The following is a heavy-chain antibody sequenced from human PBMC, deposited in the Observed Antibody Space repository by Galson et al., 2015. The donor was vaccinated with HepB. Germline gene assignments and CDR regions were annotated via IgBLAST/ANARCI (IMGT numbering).Heavy chain of an antibody. CDR1: GFTFSDYY. V-gene: IGHV3-11*05. CDR2: ISSSSSYT. J-gene: IGHJ3*02. Sequence: SLRLSCAASGFTFSDYYMSWIRQAPGKGLEWVSYISSSSSYTNYADSVKGRFTISRDNAKNSLYLQMNSLRAEDTAVYYCARDLGSGYDSAYDAFDIWGQGTMVTVSS. D-gene: IGHD5-12*01. CDR3: ARDLGSGYDSAYDAFDI.